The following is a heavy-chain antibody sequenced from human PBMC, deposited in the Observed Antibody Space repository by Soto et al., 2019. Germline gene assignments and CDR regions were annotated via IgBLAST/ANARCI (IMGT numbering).Heavy chain of an antibody. CDR3: ATSVPFPRPVYYGSGSYSPPIGSFDY. CDR2: INPNSGGT. CDR1: GYTFTGYY. J-gene: IGHJ4*02. Sequence: ASVKVSCKASGYTFTGYYMHWVRQAPGQGLEWMGWINPNSGGTNYAQKFQGWVTMTRDTSISTAYMELSRLRSDDTAVYYCATSVPFPRPVYYGSGSYSPPIGSFDYWGQGTLVTVSS. D-gene: IGHD3-10*01. V-gene: IGHV1-2*04.